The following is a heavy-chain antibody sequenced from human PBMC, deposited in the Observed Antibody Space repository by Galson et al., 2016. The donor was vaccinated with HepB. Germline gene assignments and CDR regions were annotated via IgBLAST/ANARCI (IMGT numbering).Heavy chain of an antibody. J-gene: IGHJ6*02. CDR1: GFTFSYYA. CDR2: ISYDGTNK. D-gene: IGHD5-18*01. V-gene: IGHV3-30-3*01. Sequence: SLRLSCAASGFTFSYYAMHWVRQAPGKGLEWVAVISYDGTNKYYADSVKGRFTISRDNSKNTLYLQMNSLRAEDTAVYYCARRRIQLGSMDVWGQGTTVTVSS. CDR3: ARRRIQLGSMDV.